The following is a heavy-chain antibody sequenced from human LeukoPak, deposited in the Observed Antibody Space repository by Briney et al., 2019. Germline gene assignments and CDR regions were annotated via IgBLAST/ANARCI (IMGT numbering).Heavy chain of an antibody. V-gene: IGHV1-18*01. CDR3: ARDQIPVRYGSGSRAAYYYYGMDV. CDR1: GYTFTSYG. D-gene: IGHD3-10*01. CDR2: ISAYNGNT. Sequence: ASVKVSCKASGYTFTSYGISWVRQAPGQGLEWMGWISAYNGNTNYARKLQGRVTMTTDTSTSTAYMELRSLRSDDTAVYYCARDQIPVRYGSGSRAAYYYYGMDVWGQGTTVTVSS. J-gene: IGHJ6*02.